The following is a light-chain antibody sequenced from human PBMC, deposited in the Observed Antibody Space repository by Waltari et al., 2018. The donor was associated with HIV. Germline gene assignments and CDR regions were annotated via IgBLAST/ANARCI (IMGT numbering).Light chain of an antibody. Sequence: QSALTQPASVSGSPGQSITISCTGASSDVGIFKYVTWYQQHPGKAPKVIIYDFIKRPSGVSNRFSGSKSDNTASLTISGLQAEDEADYYCSSHTTTTTLWVFGGGTKLTVL. J-gene: IGLJ2*01. CDR3: SSHTTTTTLWV. V-gene: IGLV2-14*03. CDR1: SSDVGIFKY. CDR2: DFI.